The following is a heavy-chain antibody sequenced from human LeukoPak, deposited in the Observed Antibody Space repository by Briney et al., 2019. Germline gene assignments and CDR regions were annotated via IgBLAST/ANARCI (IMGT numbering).Heavy chain of an antibody. CDR3: ARVLHKRNYDSSDYYGY. J-gene: IGHJ4*02. Sequence: GGSLRLSCAASGFSFDDYAMHWVRQAPGKGLEWVAGISWNSGSVDYVDSVKGRFTISRDNAKNSLYLQMNSLRAEDTAVYYCARVLHKRNYDSSDYYGYWGQGILVTVSS. D-gene: IGHD3-22*01. V-gene: IGHV3-9*01. CDR1: GFSFDDYA. CDR2: ISWNSGSV.